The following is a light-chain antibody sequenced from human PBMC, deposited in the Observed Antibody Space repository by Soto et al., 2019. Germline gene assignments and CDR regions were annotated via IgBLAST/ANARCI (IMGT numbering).Light chain of an antibody. CDR2: GPS. Sequence: EIMMTQSPGTLSVSPGERATLFCRASQSVTIDLAWYQQKPGQAPRLFIYGPSTRATGIPARFSGSGSGTEFTLTISNLQSEDFAIYCCQQYSNWPWTFGQGTKVDI. CDR3: QQYSNWPWT. J-gene: IGKJ1*01. V-gene: IGKV3-15*01. CDR1: QSVTID.